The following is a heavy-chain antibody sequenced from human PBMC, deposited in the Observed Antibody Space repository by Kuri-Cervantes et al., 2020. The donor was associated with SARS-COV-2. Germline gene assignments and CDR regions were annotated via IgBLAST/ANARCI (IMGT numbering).Heavy chain of an antibody. Sequence: GESLKISCAASGFTFSNYAMSWVHQAPGKGLEWVSAISGSGGSTYYADSVKGRFTISRDNSKNTLYLQMNSLRAEDTAVYYCANDYDSSGYYRSFDYWGQGTLVTVSS. V-gene: IGHV3-23*01. D-gene: IGHD3-22*01. CDR3: ANDYDSSGYYRSFDY. CDR2: ISGSGGST. CDR1: GFTFSNYA. J-gene: IGHJ4*02.